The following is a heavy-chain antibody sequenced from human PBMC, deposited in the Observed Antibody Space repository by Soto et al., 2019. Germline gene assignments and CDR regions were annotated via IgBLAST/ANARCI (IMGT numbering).Heavy chain of an antibody. CDR1: GFTFSSYS. CDR2: ISSSSSTI. D-gene: IGHD1-1*01. V-gene: IGHV3-48*01. CDR3: ARELSTYNLDY. Sequence: EVQLVESGGGLVQHGGSLRLSCAASGFTFSSYSMNWVRQAPGKGLEWVSYISSSSSTIYYADSVKGRFTISRDNAKNSLYLQMNRLRAEDTAVYYCARELSTYNLDYWGQGTLVTVSS. J-gene: IGHJ4*02.